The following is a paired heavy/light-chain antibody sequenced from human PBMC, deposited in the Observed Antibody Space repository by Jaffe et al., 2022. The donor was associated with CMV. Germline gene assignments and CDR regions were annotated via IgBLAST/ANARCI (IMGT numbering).Light chain of an antibody. Sequence: QSALTQPASVSGSPGQSITISCTGTSSDVGTYNYVSWYQQHPGKAPKLIIFDVSNRPSGVSSRFSGSKSGNTASLTISGLQAEDEADYYCSSYTTTNTVGVFGGGTKLTVL. CDR2: DVS. V-gene: IGLV2-14*03. CDR3: SSYTTTNTVGV. CDR1: SSDVGTYNY. J-gene: IGLJ3*02.
Heavy chain of an antibody. CDR1: GFTFGDYA. Sequence: EVQLVESGGGLVQPGRSLRLSCTTSGFTFGDYAMSWVRQAPGKGLEWVGFIRNKAYGGTTEYAASVKGRVTISRDDSKSIAFLQMNSLKTEDTAMYYCTREGLLSTATIPSYFDYWGQGTLVTVSS. CDR3: TREGLLSTATIPSYFDY. D-gene: IGHD1-26*01. V-gene: IGHV3-49*04. CDR2: IRNKAYGGTT. J-gene: IGHJ4*02.